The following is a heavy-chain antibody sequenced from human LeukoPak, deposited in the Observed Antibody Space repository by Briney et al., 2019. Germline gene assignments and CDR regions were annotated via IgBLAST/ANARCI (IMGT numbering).Heavy chain of an antibody. CDR1: GHSFTSYW. D-gene: IGHD3-16*01. V-gene: IGHV5-51*01. Sequence: GESLKISCKGSGHSFTSYWLGWVRQMPGKGLEWMGIIYPGDSDTRYSPSFQGQVTISADKSISTAYLQWSSLKASDTAMYYCARLLGAEPGDYYYGMDVWGQGTTVTVSS. J-gene: IGHJ6*02. CDR2: IYPGDSDT. CDR3: ARLLGAEPGDYYYGMDV.